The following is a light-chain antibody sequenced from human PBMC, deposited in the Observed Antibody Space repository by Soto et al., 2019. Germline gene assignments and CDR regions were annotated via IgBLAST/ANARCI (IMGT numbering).Light chain of an antibody. Sequence: EIVLTQSPGTLSLSPGERATLSCRASQSVSSSYLAWYQQKPGQAPRLLIYGASSRATGITDRFSGSGSGTGFTLTISSLEYEEFAVYYCQQYGSYPYTFGQGPKLEIK. CDR2: GAS. J-gene: IGKJ2*01. CDR1: QSVSSSY. CDR3: QQYGSYPYT. V-gene: IGKV3-20*01.